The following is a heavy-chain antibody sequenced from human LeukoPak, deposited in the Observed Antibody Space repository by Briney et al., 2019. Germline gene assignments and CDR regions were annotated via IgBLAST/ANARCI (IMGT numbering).Heavy chain of an antibody. CDR1: GGSISSGGYY. D-gene: IGHD6-19*01. CDR2: WEN. CDR3: ARDYSSGWYTPFY. V-gene: IGHV4-30-2*01. Sequence: TLSLTCTVSGGSISSGGYYWSWIRQPPGEGLEWIGWENYYNVSLRSRVTISVDRSKNQFSLKLISVTAADTAVYFCARDYSSGWYTPFYWGQGTLVTVSS. J-gene: IGHJ4*02.